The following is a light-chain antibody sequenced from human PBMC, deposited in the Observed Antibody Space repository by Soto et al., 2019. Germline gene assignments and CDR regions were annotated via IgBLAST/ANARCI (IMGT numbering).Light chain of an antibody. V-gene: IGKV3-20*01. CDR2: ATS. J-gene: IGKJ1*01. Sequence: IVLTQSPGTLSLSPGERATLSCRASQSVNSDSFAWYQHKPGQAPRLLIYATSTRATGIPDRFSGSGSGTEFTLTISKVETEDFAVYYCQHYETSPQTFGPGTKVEVK. CDR1: QSVNSDS. CDR3: QHYETSPQT.